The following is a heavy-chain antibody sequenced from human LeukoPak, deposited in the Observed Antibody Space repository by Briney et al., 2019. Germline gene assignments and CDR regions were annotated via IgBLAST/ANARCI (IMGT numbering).Heavy chain of an antibody. CDR3: AREGYYGSGSPPSLYSDY. V-gene: IGHV3-23*01. J-gene: IGHJ4*02. CDR2: ISGSGGST. D-gene: IGHD3-10*01. CDR1: GFTFSSYA. Sequence: GGSLRLSCAASGFTFSSYAMSWVRQAPGKGLEWVSAISGSGGSTYYADSVKGRFTISRDNSRSTLYLQMNSLRPEDTAIYYCAREGYYGSGSPPSLYSDYWGQGTLVTVSS.